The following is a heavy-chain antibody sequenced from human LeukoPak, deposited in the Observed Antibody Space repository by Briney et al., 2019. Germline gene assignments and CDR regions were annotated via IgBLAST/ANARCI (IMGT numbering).Heavy chain of an antibody. Sequence: GGSLRLSCAASGFTFSSYGMHWVRQAPGKGLEWVALVSYDGSNKYYAESVKGRFTISRDNSKNTLFLQMGSLRAEDMAVYYCARGGSIAARPIDYWGQGTLVTVSS. CDR3: ARGGSIAARPIDY. D-gene: IGHD6-6*01. J-gene: IGHJ4*02. V-gene: IGHV3-30*03. CDR2: VSYDGSNK. CDR1: GFTFSSYG.